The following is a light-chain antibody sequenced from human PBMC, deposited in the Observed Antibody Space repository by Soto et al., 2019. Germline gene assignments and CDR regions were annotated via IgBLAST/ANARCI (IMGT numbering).Light chain of an antibody. CDR1: SSDVGGYNY. J-gene: IGLJ2*01. CDR2: DVN. CDR3: SSYTSSSTLAV. V-gene: IGLV2-14*01. Sequence: QSVLTQPASVSGSPGQSITISCTGTSSDVGGYNYVSWYQQDPGKAPKLMIYDVNNRPSGVSNRFSGSKSGNTASLTISGLQAEDEAYYYCSSYTSSSTLAVFGGGTKPTVL.